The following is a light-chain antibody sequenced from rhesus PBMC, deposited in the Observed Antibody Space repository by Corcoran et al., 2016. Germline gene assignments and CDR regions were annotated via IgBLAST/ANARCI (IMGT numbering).Light chain of an antibody. Sequence: DIQMTQSPSSLSASVGDRVTIICRASQGINNHLSWYQEKQGTAPRPLIYIASKLEPGVTAKFRGIRSWTDYILTITSLQPEDIATYYCQQYQNSPPTFGQGTKVEIK. CDR2: IAS. V-gene: IGKV1-66*01. CDR1: QGINNH. J-gene: IGKJ1*01. CDR3: QQYQNSPPT.